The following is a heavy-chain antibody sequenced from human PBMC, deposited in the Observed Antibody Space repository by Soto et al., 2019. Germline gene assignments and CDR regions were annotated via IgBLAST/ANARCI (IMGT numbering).Heavy chain of an antibody. Sequence: EVQLVESGGGLVQPGGSLRLSCAASGFTVSSNYMSWVRQAQGKGLEWVSVIYSGGSTYYADSVKGRFTISRDNSKNTLYVQMSSPRAEDTAVYYCARGGGDCSGGSCYCWRYYFDYWGQGTLVTVSS. V-gene: IGHV3-66*01. D-gene: IGHD2-15*01. CDR3: ARGGGDCSGGSCYCWRYYFDY. J-gene: IGHJ4*02. CDR1: GFTVSSNY. CDR2: IYSGGST.